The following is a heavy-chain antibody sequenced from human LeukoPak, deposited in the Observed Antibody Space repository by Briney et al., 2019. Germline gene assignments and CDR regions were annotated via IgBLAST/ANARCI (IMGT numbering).Heavy chain of an antibody. CDR1: GGSFSGYY. J-gene: IGHJ4*02. CDR2: INHSGST. D-gene: IGHD3-22*01. Sequence: SETLSLTCAVYGGSFSGYYWSWIRQPPGKGLEWIGEINHSGSTNYNPSLKSRVTISVDTSKNQFSLKPSSVTAADTAVYYCARVDSSGYYIDYWGQGTLVTVSS. CDR3: ARVDSSGYYIDY. V-gene: IGHV4-34*01.